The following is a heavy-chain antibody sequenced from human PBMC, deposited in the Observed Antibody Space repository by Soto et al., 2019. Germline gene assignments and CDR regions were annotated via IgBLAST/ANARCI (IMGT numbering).Heavy chain of an antibody. CDR3: AAETGHYETMWAFDI. Sequence: SVKVSCKASGFTFTSSAVQWVRQARGQRLEWIGWIVVGSGNTNYAQKFQERVTITRDMSTSTAYMELSSLRSEDTAVYYCAAETGHYETMWAFDIWGQGTMVTVSS. J-gene: IGHJ3*02. V-gene: IGHV1-58*01. CDR2: IVVGSGNT. CDR1: GFTFTSSA. D-gene: IGHD4-17*01.